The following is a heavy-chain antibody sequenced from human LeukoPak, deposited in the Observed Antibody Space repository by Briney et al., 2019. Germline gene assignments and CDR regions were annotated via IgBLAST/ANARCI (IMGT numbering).Heavy chain of an antibody. CDR3: ARVRGSSLSASYVDV. V-gene: IGHV3-48*01. CDR2: IFVTGSPI. CDR1: GFTLRDYS. Sequence: GGSLRLSCAGSGFTLRDYSVNWVRQAPGKGLEWVSFIFVTGSPIYYADSVKGRFTISRDNAKSSVYVQMNSLRAEDTAVYYCARVRGSSLSASYVDVWGKGTTVTVSS. J-gene: IGHJ6*03.